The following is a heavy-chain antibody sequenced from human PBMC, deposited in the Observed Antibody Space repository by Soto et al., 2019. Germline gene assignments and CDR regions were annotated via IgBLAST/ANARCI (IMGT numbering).Heavy chain of an antibody. CDR2: IYYSGST. Sequence: PSETLSLTCTVSGGSISSYYWSWIRQPPGKGLEWIGYIYYSGSTNYNPSLKSRVTISVDTSKNQFSLRLSSVTAADTAVYYCERDQCSGGSCYWDYWGQGTLVTVSS. J-gene: IGHJ4*02. CDR3: ERDQCSGGSCYWDY. CDR1: GGSISSYY. D-gene: IGHD2-15*01. V-gene: IGHV4-59*01.